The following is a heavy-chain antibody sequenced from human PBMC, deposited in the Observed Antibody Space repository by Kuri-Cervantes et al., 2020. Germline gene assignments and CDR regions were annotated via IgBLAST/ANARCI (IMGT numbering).Heavy chain of an antibody. CDR3: AREGAYYSTLDV. D-gene: IGHD3-10*01. CDR1: GGSISSSSYY. V-gene: IGHV4-39*07. Sequence: SETLSLTCTVSGGSISSSSYYWGWLRQPPGKGLEWIGSIYYSGSTYYNPSLKSRVTISVDTSKNQFSLKLSSVTAADTAVYYCAREGAYYSTLDVWGQGTTVTVSS. CDR2: IYYSGST. J-gene: IGHJ6*02.